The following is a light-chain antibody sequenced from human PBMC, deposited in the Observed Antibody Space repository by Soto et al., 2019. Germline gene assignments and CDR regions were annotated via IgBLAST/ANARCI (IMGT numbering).Light chain of an antibody. CDR1: TSNIGRNT. Sequence: QSVLTQSPSASGTPGQRVTISCSGGTSNIGRNTVNWYQQLPRTAPKLLIYSNNLRPSGVPDRLSGSKSGTSASLAISGLQSEYEADYYCAAWDDGLNGQLFGGGTQLTVL. CDR2: SNN. V-gene: IGLV1-44*01. CDR3: AAWDDGLNGQL. J-gene: IGLJ2*01.